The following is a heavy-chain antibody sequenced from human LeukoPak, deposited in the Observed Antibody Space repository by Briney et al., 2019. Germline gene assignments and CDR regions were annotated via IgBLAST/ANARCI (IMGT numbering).Heavy chain of an antibody. CDR2: IDKEGKT. J-gene: IGHJ6*03. Sequence: GGSLSLSCAPSLFTLSGIYMSWVRQAPGQGLERVSIIDKEGKTYYADSVKGRFTISRDNANNIVSLQMDSLRVEDTAMYYCARGAGYYDYFYMDVWGKGTTVTVSS. D-gene: IGHD3-9*01. V-gene: IGHV3-53*05. CDR1: LFTLSGIY. CDR3: ARGAGYYDYFYMDV.